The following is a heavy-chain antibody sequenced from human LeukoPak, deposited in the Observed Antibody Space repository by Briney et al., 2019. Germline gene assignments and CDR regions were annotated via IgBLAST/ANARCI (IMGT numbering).Heavy chain of an antibody. CDR2: INHSGST. J-gene: IGHJ4*02. V-gene: IGHV4-34*01. CDR1: GGSFSGYY. D-gene: IGHD5-18*01. CDR3: ARDTYNYGSSAYYFDY. Sequence: SETLSLTCAVYGGSFSGYYWSWIRQPPGKGLEWIGEINHSGSTNYNPSLKSRVTISVETSKNQFSLKLISVTAADTAVYYCARDTYNYGSSAYYFDYWGQGTLVTVSS.